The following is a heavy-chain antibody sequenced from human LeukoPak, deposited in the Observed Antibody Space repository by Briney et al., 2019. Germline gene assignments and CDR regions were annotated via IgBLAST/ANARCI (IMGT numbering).Heavy chain of an antibody. J-gene: IGHJ4*02. D-gene: IGHD1-26*01. CDR2: ISSSSSYI. CDR1: GFTFSSYS. CDR3: ARGLIVGAPDY. V-gene: IGHV3-21*01. Sequence: GGSLRLSCAASGFTFSSYSMNWVRQAPGKGLEWVSSISSSSSYIYYADSVKGRFTISRDNAENSLYLQMNSLRAEDTAVYYCARGLIVGAPDYWGQGTLVTVSS.